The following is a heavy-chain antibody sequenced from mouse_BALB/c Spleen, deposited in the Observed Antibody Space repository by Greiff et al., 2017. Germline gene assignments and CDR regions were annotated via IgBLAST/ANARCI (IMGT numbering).Heavy chain of an antibody. V-gene: IGHV3-2*02. CDR3: ARRTLYYGSRYFDV. Sequence: EVQLVESGPGLVKPSQSLSLTCTVTGYSITSDYAWNWIRQFPGNKLEWMGYISYSGSTSYNPSLKSRISITRDTSKNQFFLQLNSVTTEDTATYYCARRTLYYGSRYFDVWGAGTTVTVSS. CDR2: ISYSGST. D-gene: IGHD1-1*01. J-gene: IGHJ1*01. CDR1: GYSITSDYA.